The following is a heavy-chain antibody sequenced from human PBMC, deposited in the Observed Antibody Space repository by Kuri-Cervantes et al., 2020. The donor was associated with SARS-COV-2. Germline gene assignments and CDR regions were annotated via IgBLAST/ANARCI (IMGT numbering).Heavy chain of an antibody. CDR2: IWYDGRNK. V-gene: IGHV3-33*01. Sequence: GGSLRLSCVASGFTFSNYGMHWVRQAPGKGLEWVAVIWYDGRNKYYAESVKGRFTISRDNARKSLFLQMNSLRVEDTGIYYCAFPQGQGSWGPGTRVTVSS. CDR1: GFTFSNYG. CDR3: AFPQGQGS. J-gene: IGHJ5*02.